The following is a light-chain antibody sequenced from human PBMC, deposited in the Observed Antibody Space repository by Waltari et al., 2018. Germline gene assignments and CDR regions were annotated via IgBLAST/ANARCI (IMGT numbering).Light chain of an antibody. CDR3: QQYNTLPVT. J-gene: IGKJ4*01. V-gene: IGKV1-33*01. CDR1: QDINNF. CDR2: DAF. Sequence: MQVTQSPSSLSASVGDRVTITCQANQDINNFLNWYQQKQGKAPKVVIFDAFNLATGVPSRFSGGGSGTDFTFTISSLQPEDIATYYCQQYNTLPVTFGGGTKVEIK.